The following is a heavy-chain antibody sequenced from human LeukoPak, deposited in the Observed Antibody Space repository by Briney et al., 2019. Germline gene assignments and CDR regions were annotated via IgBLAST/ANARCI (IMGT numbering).Heavy chain of an antibody. V-gene: IGHV1-18*01. CDR1: GYTFTSYG. J-gene: IGHJ1*01. CDR2: ISAYNGNT. Sequence: ASVKVSCKASGYTFTSYGISWVRQAPGQGLEWMGWISAYNGNTNYAQKLQGRVTMTTDTSTSTAYMELRSLRSDDTAVYYCARVLGSSGWYVGHEYFQHWGQGILVTVSS. D-gene: IGHD6-19*01. CDR3: ARVLGSSGWYVGHEYFQH.